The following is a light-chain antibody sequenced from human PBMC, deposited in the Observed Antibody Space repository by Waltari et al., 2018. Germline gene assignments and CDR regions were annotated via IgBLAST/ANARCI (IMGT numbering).Light chain of an antibody. V-gene: IGLV2-11*01. CDR2: DIL. Sequence: QAALTHPHSVSGSGGESVTVPCTRTGSEYVSVYQQLPGKAPKLLIYDILQRPSGVPDRFFGSKSGNSASLTVSGLQTEDEADYYCCSFEGTWVFGGGTKLTVL. J-gene: IGLJ3*02. CDR1: GSEY. CDR3: CSFEGTWV.